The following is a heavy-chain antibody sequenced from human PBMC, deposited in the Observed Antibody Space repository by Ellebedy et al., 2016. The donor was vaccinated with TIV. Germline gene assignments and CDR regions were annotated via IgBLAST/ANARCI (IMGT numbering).Heavy chain of an antibody. CDR1: GGPIDSYY. D-gene: IGHD6-19*01. J-gene: IGHJ4*02. CDR3: AGAVAGILH. CDR2: IYYSGTT. V-gene: IGHV4-59*01. Sequence: MPSETLSLTCTVSGGPIDSYYWTRIRHPPGKGLEWIGYIYYSGTTNYSPSLQSRVTISVDTSKRQFSLKLSSVTAADTAVYYCAGAVAGILHWGQGTLVTVSS.